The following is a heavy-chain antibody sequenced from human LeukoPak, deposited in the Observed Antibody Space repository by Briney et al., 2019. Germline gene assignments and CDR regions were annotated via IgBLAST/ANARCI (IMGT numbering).Heavy chain of an antibody. V-gene: IGHV3-53*01. Sequence: GGSLTLSCAVSGFALSSNYAGGVRDAPGGGLHCVSLLDSDGDNYHADSVKVRFTIARDTSKNTLYLQMNSLRVDDTAVYYCARDLYSSAWYGIHWGQGTLVTVSS. CDR2: LDSDGDN. CDR3: ARDLYSSAWYGIH. D-gene: IGHD4-11*01. J-gene: IGHJ4*02. CDR1: GFALSSNY.